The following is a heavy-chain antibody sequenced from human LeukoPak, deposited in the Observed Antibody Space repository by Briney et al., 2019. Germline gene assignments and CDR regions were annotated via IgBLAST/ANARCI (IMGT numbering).Heavy chain of an antibody. CDR3: ARDRGAYCGGDCYLGFDY. D-gene: IGHD2-21*02. J-gene: IGHJ4*01. CDR2: IYGSSGYI. Sequence: GGSLRLSCAASGFTFSSYTMNWVRQAPGKGLEWVASIYGSSGYIYYADSVKGRFTLSRDNAKKSLYLQMTSLTAEDTAVYYCARDRGAYCGGDCYLGFDYWGRGILVTVSS. V-gene: IGHV3-21*01. CDR1: GFTFSSYT.